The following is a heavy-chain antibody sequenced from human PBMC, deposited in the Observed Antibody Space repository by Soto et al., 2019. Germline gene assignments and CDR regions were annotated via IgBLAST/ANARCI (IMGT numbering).Heavy chain of an antibody. J-gene: IGHJ5*02. CDR3: AKDRNYYGSGASTGFDP. Sequence: PGGSLRLRYTAAGFTFSGYGMSWIRQAPRKELEWVSTIAYTGVTTYYADSVKGRFTMSRGNSKNTLHLQMNSLRAEDTAVYYFAKDRNYYGSGASTGFDPWGQGTLDTV. D-gene: IGHD3-10*01. CDR1: GFTFSGYG. CDR2: IAYTGVTT. V-gene: IGHV3-23*01.